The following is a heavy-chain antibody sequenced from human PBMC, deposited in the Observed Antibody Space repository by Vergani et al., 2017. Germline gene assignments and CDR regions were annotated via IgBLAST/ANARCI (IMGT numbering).Heavy chain of an antibody. CDR1: GYTFTSYD. J-gene: IGHJ4*02. V-gene: IGHV1-8*03. D-gene: IGHD3-9*01. CDR2: MNPNSGNT. CDR3: ARAPVYYDILTGYYMNRCVDY. Sequence: QVQLVQSGAEVKKPGASVKVSCKASGYTFTSYDINWVRQATGQGLEWMGWMNPNSGNTGYAQKFQGRVTITRNTSISTAYMELSSLRSEDTAVYYCARAPVYYDILTGYYMNRCVDYWGQGTLVTVSS.